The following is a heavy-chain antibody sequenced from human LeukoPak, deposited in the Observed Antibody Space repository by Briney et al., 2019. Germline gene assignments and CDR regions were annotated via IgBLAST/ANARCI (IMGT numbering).Heavy chain of an antibody. CDR2: MNPNSGNT. CDR1: GYTFSDYY. V-gene: IGHV1-8*03. Sequence: ASVKVSCKASGYTFSDYYIHWVRQAPGQGLEWMGWMNPNSGNTGYAQKFQGRVTITRNTSISTAYMELSSLRSEDTAVYYCARGVAARRGDAFDIWGQGTMVTVSS. J-gene: IGHJ3*02. D-gene: IGHD6-6*01. CDR3: ARGVAARRGDAFDI.